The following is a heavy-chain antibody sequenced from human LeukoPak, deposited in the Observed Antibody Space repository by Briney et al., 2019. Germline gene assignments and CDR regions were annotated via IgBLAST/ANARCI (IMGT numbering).Heavy chain of an antibody. V-gene: IGHV3-48*01. Sequence: GGSLRLSCSASGFTFTAYTMNWVRQAPGKGPEWVSYIDYGGSVTHYADSVKGRFTISRDNAENSLYLQMNSLRVEDTAVYYCTRDLEYWSQGAQVTVSS. CDR3: TRDLEY. CDR2: IDYGGSVT. CDR1: GFTFTAYT. J-gene: IGHJ4*02.